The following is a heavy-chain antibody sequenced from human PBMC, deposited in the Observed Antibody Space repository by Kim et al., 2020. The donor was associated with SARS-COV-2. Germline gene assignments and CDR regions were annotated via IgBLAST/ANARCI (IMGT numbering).Heavy chain of an antibody. J-gene: IGHJ5*02. D-gene: IGHD3-10*01. V-gene: IGHV4-59*01. Sequence: PSLKSRVTISVDTSKNQFSLKLSYVTAADTAVYYCARENHARLGDYGFTWGQGTLVTVSS. CDR3: ARENHARLGDYGFT.